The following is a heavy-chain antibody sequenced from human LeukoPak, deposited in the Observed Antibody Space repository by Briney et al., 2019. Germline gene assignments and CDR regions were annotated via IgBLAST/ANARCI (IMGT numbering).Heavy chain of an antibody. V-gene: IGHV1-3*01. Sequence: ASVKVSCKASGYTFTSYAMHWVRQAPGQRHEWMGWINAGNGNTKYSQKFQGRVTITRDTSASTAYMELSSLRSEDTAVYYCARDLMITFGGANAFDIWGQGTMVTVSS. CDR3: ARDLMITFGGANAFDI. CDR1: GYTFTSYA. CDR2: INAGNGNT. D-gene: IGHD3-16*01. J-gene: IGHJ3*02.